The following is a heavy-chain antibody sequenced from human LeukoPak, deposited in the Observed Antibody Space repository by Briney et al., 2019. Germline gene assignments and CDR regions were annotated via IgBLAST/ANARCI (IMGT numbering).Heavy chain of an antibody. V-gene: IGHV3-7*03. J-gene: IGHJ4*02. CDR1: GFTFSNYW. Sequence: PGGPLRLSCAASGFTFSNYWMSWVRQVPGKGLEWVANIKEDGSEKNFVDSVRGRFTISRDNAKNSVYLEMNSLRAEDTAVYYCARGSGWCDYWGQGALVTVPS. CDR2: IKEDGSEK. D-gene: IGHD6-19*01. CDR3: ARGSGWCDY.